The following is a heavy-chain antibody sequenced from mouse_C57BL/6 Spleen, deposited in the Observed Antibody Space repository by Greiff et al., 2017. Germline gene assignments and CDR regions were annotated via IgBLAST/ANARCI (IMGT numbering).Heavy chain of an antibody. Sequence: VKLQQPGAELVKPGASVKLSCKASGYTFTSYWMHWVKQRPGQGLEWIGMIHPNSGSTNYNEKFKSKATLTVDKSSSTAYMQLSSLTSEDSAVYYCARSSYDGYYEDWFAYWGQGTLVTVSA. CDR3: ARSSYDGYYEDWFAY. CDR1: GYTFTSYW. V-gene: IGHV1-64*01. CDR2: IHPNSGST. D-gene: IGHD2-3*01. J-gene: IGHJ3*01.